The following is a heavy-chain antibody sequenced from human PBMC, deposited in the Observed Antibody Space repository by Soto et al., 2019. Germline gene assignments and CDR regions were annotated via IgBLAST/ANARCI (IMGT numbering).Heavy chain of an antibody. Sequence: PWGSLRLSCASSGFTFSIYGMHWVGQAPGKGLELVSYISSSSSTIYYADSVKGRFTISRDNAKNSLYLQMNSLSDEDTAVYYCARDLAIVVVPAASHENWFDPWGQGTLVTVSS. V-gene: IGHV3-48*02. J-gene: IGHJ5*02. CDR2: ISSSSSTI. D-gene: IGHD2-2*01. CDR3: ARDLAIVVVPAASHENWFDP. CDR1: GFTFSIYG.